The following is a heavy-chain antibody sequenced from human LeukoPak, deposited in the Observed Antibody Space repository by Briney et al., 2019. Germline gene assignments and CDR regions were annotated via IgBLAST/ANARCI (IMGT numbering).Heavy chain of an antibody. CDR1: GFTVSSNY. D-gene: IGHD2-15*01. CDR3: ARGLIGYCSGGSCRYYFDY. V-gene: IGHV4-34*01. J-gene: IGHJ4*02. CDR2: INHSGST. Sequence: PGGSLRLSCAASGFTVSSNYMSWIRQPPGKGLEWIGEINHSGSTNYNPSLKSRVTISVDTSKNQFSLKLSSVTAADTAVYYCARGLIGYCSGGSCRYYFDYWGQGTLVTVSS.